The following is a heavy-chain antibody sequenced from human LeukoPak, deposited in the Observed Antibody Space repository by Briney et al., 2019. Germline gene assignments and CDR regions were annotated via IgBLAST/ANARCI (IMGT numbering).Heavy chain of an antibody. J-gene: IGHJ5*02. Sequence: PGGSLRLSCAASGFTFSSYEMNWVRQAPGKGLEWVSYISSSGSTIYYADSVKGRFTISRDNAKNTLYLQMNSLRAEDTAVYYCAKGALYYYDNWFDPWGQGTLVTVSS. D-gene: IGHD3-22*01. CDR3: AKGALYYYDNWFDP. V-gene: IGHV3-48*03. CDR2: ISSSGSTI. CDR1: GFTFSSYE.